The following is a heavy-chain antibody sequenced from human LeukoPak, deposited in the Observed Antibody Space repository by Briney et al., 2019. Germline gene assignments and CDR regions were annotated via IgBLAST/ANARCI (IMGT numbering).Heavy chain of an antibody. CDR3: ARGPPCTSTNCEGFDS. CDR1: GGSFSDYY. Sequence: PSETLSLTCGVSGGSFSDYYWTWLRQPPGKGLQWIGEINKSGGTNYNPSLKSRVTISLDTSTNQFSLQLNSVTASDTALYYCARGPPCTSTNCEGFDSWGQGTLVTVSS. CDR2: INKSGGT. D-gene: IGHD2-2*01. J-gene: IGHJ4*02. V-gene: IGHV4-34*01.